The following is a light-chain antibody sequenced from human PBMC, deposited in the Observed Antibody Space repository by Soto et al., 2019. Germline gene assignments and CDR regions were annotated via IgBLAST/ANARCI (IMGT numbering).Light chain of an antibody. CDR2: GAS. J-gene: IGKJ1*01. Sequence: EIVLTQSPATLSLSPGERATLSCRASQSVSSYLAWYQQKPGQAPRLLIYGASNRATDIPDRFSGRGSGTDFTLTISRLEPEDFAVYYCQQYNNWPRTFGQGTKVDIK. CDR1: QSVSSY. V-gene: IGKV3-11*01. CDR3: QQYNNWPRT.